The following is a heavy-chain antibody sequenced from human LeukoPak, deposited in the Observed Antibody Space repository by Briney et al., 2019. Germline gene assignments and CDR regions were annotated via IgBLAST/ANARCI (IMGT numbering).Heavy chain of an antibody. CDR2: ISWNSGSI. CDR1: GFIFNNYA. D-gene: IGHD1-26*01. V-gene: IGHV3-9*01. J-gene: IGHJ4*02. CDR3: ARDPVEWELLLDY. Sequence: PGRSLRLSCAGSGFIFNNYAMHWVRQPPGKGLEWVSGISWNSGSIDYADSEKGRFTISRDNARNSVYLQMNSLRVEDTAVYYCARDPVEWELLLDYWGQGTLVTVSS.